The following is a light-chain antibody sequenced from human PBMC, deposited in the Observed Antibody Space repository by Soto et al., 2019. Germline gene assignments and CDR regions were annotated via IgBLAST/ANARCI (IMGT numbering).Light chain of an antibody. CDR2: GAS. CDR1: QSVSSN. CDR3: KQYNNWPPGT. J-gene: IGKJ2*01. Sequence: EIVMTQSPATLSVSPGERATLSCRASQSVSSNLAWYQQKPGQAPRLLIYGASTRATGIPARFSGSGSGTEFTLTISSLQYEDFAVYYCKQYNNWPPGTFGQGTKLEIK. V-gene: IGKV3-15*01.